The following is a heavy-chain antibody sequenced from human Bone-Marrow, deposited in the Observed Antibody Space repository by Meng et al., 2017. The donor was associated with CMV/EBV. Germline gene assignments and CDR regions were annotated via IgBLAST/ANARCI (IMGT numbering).Heavy chain of an antibody. CDR3: ARVGITMIAGDY. Sequence: QGRLVQSGAEVKKPGASVKVSCKTSGHTFTGYYMHWVRQAPGQGLEWMGWINPNSCGTNYAQKFQGRVTMTRDTSISTAYMELSRLRSDDTAVYYCARVGITMIAGDYWGQGTLVTVSS. V-gene: IGHV1-2*02. D-gene: IGHD3-22*01. CDR1: GHTFTGYY. J-gene: IGHJ4*02. CDR2: INPNSCGT.